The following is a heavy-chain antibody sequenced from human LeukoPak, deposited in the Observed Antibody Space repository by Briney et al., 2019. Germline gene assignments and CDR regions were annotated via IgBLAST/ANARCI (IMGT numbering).Heavy chain of an antibody. V-gene: IGHV4-59*08. CDR3: ARHTLGSYSDY. D-gene: IGHD7-27*01. Sequence: PSETLSLTCTVSGDSINSYYWSWIRQPPGKGLEWIGYIYYSGTTNYNPSLKSRVTISVDTSKNQFSLKLSSVTAADTAVYYCARHTLGSYSDYWGQGTLVTVSS. CDR1: GDSINSYY. CDR2: IYYSGTT. J-gene: IGHJ4*02.